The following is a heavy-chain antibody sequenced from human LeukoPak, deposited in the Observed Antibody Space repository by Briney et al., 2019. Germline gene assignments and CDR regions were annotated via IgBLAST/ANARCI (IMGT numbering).Heavy chain of an antibody. D-gene: IGHD3-22*01. CDR2: INSDGSTT. CDR1: GFTFSSHW. CDR3: ARVKYYYHSNGSIAVYYFDY. Sequence: PGGSLRLSCAASGFTFSSHWMHWFRQAPGKGLVWVSRINSDGSTTSYADSVKGRFAISRDNAKNTLYLQMNSLRAEDTAVYYCARVKYYYHSNGSIAVYYFDYWGQGTLVTVSS. J-gene: IGHJ4*02. V-gene: IGHV3-74*01.